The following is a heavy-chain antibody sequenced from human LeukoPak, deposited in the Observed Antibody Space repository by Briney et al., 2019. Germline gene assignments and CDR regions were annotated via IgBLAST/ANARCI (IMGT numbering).Heavy chain of an antibody. J-gene: IGHJ4*02. V-gene: IGHV4-39*01. Sequence: SETLSLTCTVSGGSISSSSYYWGWIRQPPGKGLEWIGSIYYSGSTYYNPSLKSRVTISVDTSRNQFSLKLSSVTAADTAVYYCARPRRGGSDSSGYSYWGQGTLVTVSS. CDR2: IYYSGST. CDR3: ARPRRGGSDSSGYSY. D-gene: IGHD3-22*01. CDR1: GGSISSSSYY.